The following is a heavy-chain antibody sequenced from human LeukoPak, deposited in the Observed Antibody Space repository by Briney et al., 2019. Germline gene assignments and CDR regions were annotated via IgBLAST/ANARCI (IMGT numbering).Heavy chain of an antibody. CDR3: ASHGAFYLAY. V-gene: IGHV4-4*02. Sequence: GSLRLSCAASGFTFSNYAMSWVRQAPGKGLEWIGGIYHIGNTNYNPSLKSRVTISVDKSNNQFSLKLNSVTAADTAVYYCASHGAFYLAYWGQGTLVTVSS. CDR1: GFTFSNYAM. D-gene: IGHD2/OR15-2a*01. CDR2: IYHIGNT. J-gene: IGHJ4*02.